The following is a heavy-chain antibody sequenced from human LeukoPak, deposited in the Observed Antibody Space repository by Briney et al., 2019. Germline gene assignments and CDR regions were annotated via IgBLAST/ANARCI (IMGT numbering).Heavy chain of an antibody. CDR2: IRSKANNYAT. CDR3: TRPVYWYGSGSYWNT. Sequence: GGSLRLSYAASGFTFSVSAIHWVRQAPGKGLEWIGRIRSKANNYATTYAASVKGGFTISRDDLKNTAYLQIESVKIEDTAVYYCTRPVYWYGSGSYWNTWGQGTLVTVSS. V-gene: IGHV3-73*01. J-gene: IGHJ5*02. CDR1: GFTFSVSA. D-gene: IGHD3-10*01.